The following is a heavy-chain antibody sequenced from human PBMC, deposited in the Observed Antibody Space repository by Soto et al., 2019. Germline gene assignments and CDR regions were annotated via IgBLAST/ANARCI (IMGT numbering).Heavy chain of an antibody. V-gene: IGHV4-59*01. CDR1: GGSISSYY. J-gene: IGHJ4*02. D-gene: IGHD3-3*01. CDR2: IYYSGST. CDR3: ARLDTIFGVVTTFGY. Sequence: SETLSLTCTVSGGSISSYYWSWIRQPPGKGLEWIGYIYYSGSTNYNPSLKSRVTISVDTSKNQFSLKLSSVTAADTAVYYCARLDTIFGVVTTFGYWGQGTLVTVSS.